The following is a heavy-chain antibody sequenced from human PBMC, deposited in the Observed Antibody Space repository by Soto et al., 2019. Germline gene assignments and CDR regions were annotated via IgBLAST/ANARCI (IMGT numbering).Heavy chain of an antibody. D-gene: IGHD3-3*01. J-gene: IGHJ4*02. V-gene: IGHV3-23*01. CDR1: GFTFSSYA. CDR3: ANRITSFGVDY. Sequence: EVQLLETGGGLVQPWGSLRLSSAASGFTFSSYAMSWFRQAPGKGLEWVSAISGSGGSTYYADSVKGRFTISRDNSKNTLYLQMNSLRAEDTAVYYCANRITSFGVDYWGQGTLVTVSS. CDR2: ISGSGGST.